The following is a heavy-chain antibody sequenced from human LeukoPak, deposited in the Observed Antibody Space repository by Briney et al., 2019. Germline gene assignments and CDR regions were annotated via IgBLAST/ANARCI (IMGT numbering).Heavy chain of an antibody. CDR3: ARLAVTPPAFDY. J-gene: IGHJ4*02. V-gene: IGHV4-59*08. CDR2: IYYSGST. D-gene: IGHD2-21*02. Sequence: PSETLSLTCTVSGGSISSYYWSWIRQPPGKGLEWIGYIYYSGSTNYNPSLKSRVTISVDTSKNQFSLKLSSVTAADTAVYYCARLAVTPPAFDYWGQGTLVTVSS. CDR1: GGSISSYY.